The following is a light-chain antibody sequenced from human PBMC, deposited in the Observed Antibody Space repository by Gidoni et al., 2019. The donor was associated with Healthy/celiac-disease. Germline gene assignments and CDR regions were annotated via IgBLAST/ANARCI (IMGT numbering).Light chain of an antibody. CDR3: QQSYSTPIA. J-gene: IGKJ5*01. V-gene: IGKV1-39*01. Sequence: DIQLTQSPSSLSASVGDRVIITHRASQSISSYLNWYQQKPGKAPKHLIYAAASLQSRVPSRFSGSGSGRDVTLTISSLQPEDYATYYCQQSYSTPIAFGQGTRLEIK. CDR1: QSISSY. CDR2: AAA.